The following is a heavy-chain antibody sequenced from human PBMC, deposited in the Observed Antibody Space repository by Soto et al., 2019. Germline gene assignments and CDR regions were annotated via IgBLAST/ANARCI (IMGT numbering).Heavy chain of an antibody. CDR1: GGTFRSST. Sequence: QVQLVQSGAEVKKPGSSGKVSCKASGGTFRSSTISWVRQAPGQGLEWMGRIIPILGIANYAQKFQGRVTITADKSTSTAYMELSSLRSEDTAVYYCARDFSIWRFDPWGQGTLVTVSS. J-gene: IGHJ5*02. V-gene: IGHV1-69*08. CDR2: IIPILGIA. CDR3: ARDFSIWRFDP. D-gene: IGHD3-3*01.